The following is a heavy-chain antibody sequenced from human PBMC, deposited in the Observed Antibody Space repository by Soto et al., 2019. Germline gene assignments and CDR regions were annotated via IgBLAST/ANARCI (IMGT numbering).Heavy chain of an antibody. V-gene: IGHV4-31*02. CDR3: ASAPVKVVGMSSMYQFDS. CDR1: GGSIGNSRYY. Sequence: QVQLQESGPGLVKPSETLLLNCTVSGGSIGNSRYYWNWIRQRSGGSLEWLGYTFFTGAPYYKPSVTSRNSISVDSSKPQCSLRMESVTAADTATYYCASAPVKVVGMSSMYQFDSWGQGTRGTVSS. CDR2: TFFTGAP. J-gene: IGHJ5*01. D-gene: IGHD2-15*01.